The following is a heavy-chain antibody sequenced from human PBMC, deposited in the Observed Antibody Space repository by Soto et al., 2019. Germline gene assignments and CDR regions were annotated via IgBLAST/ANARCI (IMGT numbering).Heavy chain of an antibody. V-gene: IGHV3-30-3*01. CDR2: ISYDGSNK. D-gene: IGHD2-15*01. Sequence: GGSLRLSCAASGFTFSSYAMHWVRQAPGKGLEWVAVISYDGSNKYYANSVKGRFTISRDNSKNTLYLQMNSLRAEDTAVYYCARGGIVVVVAAISYDSSGYYGYWGQGTLVTVSS. CDR1: GFTFSSYA. CDR3: ARGGIVVVVAAISYDSSGYYGY. J-gene: IGHJ4*02.